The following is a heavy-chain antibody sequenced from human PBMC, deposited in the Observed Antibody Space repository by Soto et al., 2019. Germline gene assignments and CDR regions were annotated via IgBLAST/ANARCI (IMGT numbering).Heavy chain of an antibody. V-gene: IGHV3-74*01. CDR1: GLTFSSYW. D-gene: IGHD6-25*01. J-gene: IGHJ5*02. CDR3: ARGSSASYNWFDP. CDR2: INSDGSST. Sequence: EVPLVESGGGLVQPGGSLRLSCAASGLTFSSYWMHWVRQAPGKGLVWVSRINSDGSSTSYADSVKGRFTISRDNXKNPLYLQMNSLRAEDTAVYSGARGSSASYNWFDPWGQGTLVTVSS.